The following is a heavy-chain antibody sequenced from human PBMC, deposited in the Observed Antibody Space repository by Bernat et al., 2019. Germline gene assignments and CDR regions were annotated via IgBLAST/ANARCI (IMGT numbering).Heavy chain of an antibody. CDR1: GYTFTSYA. CDR2: INAGNGNT. D-gene: IGHD3-22*01. CDR3: ARDPYDSSGYYDY. Sequence: QVQLVQSGAEVKKPGASVKVSCKASGYTFTSYAMHWVRQAPGQRLEWMGWINAGNGNTKYSQKFQGRVTMTTDTSTSTAYMELRSLRSDDTAVYYCARDPYDSSGYYDYWGQGTLVTVSS. J-gene: IGHJ4*02. V-gene: IGHV1-3*01.